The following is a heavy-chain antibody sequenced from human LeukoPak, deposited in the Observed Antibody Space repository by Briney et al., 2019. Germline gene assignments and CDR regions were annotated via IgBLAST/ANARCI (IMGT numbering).Heavy chain of an antibody. V-gene: IGHV3-66*01. Sequence: GGSLRLSCAASGFTISSNYMSWVRQAPGKGLEWVSVIYSGGSTYYADSVKGRFTISRDNSKNTLYLQMNRRRAEDTAVYYCARGGSYLSAFDIWGQGTMVTVSS. CDR2: IYSGGST. CDR3: ARGGSYLSAFDI. CDR1: GFTISSNY. J-gene: IGHJ3*02. D-gene: IGHD3-16*01.